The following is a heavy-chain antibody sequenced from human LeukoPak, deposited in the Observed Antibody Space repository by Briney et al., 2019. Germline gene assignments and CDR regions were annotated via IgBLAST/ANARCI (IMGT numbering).Heavy chain of an antibody. V-gene: IGHV4-59*01. D-gene: IGHD5-18*01. CDR1: GGSISSYY. Sequence: SETLSLTCTVSGGSISSYYWSWIRQPPGKGLEWIGYIHYSGSTNYNPSLKSRVTISVDTSKNQFSLKLSSVTAADTAVYYCAREGTAMVPDAFDIWGQGTMVTVSS. CDR2: IHYSGST. J-gene: IGHJ3*02. CDR3: AREGTAMVPDAFDI.